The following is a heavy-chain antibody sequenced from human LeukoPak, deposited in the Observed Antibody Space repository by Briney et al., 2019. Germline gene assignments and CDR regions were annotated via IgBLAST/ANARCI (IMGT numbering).Heavy chain of an antibody. CDR2: ISSSSSYI. D-gene: IGHD4-17*01. CDR1: GVTFSSYS. Sequence: PGGSLRLSCAASGVTFSSYSMNWVRQAPGKGLEWVSSISSSSSYIYYADSVKGRFTISRDNAKNSLYLHMTSLRVEDTAVYYCVRNDGDDAFDIWGQGTMVTVSS. V-gene: IGHV3-21*01. J-gene: IGHJ3*02. CDR3: VRNDGDDAFDI.